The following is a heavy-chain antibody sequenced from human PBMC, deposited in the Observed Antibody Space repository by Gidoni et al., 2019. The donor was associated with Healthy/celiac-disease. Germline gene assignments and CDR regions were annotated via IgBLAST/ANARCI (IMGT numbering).Heavy chain of an antibody. J-gene: IGHJ6*02. CDR3: ARKQWLVADYYYGMDV. CDR2: IYSGGST. D-gene: IGHD6-19*01. Sequence: EVQLVESGGGLVQPGGSLRLSCAASGFTVSSNYMSWVRQAPGKGLEWVSVIYSGGSTYYADSVKGRFTISRDNSKNTLYLQMNSLRAEDTAVYYCARKQWLVADYYYGMDVWGQGTTVTVSS. CDR1: GFTVSSNY. V-gene: IGHV3-66*01.